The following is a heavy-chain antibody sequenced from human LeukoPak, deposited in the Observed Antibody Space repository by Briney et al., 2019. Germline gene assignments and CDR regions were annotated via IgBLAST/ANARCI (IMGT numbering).Heavy chain of an antibody. CDR3: ASNYYGSGSLDY. Sequence: PSETLSLTCTVSGGSISSYYWSWIRQPPGKGLEWIGYIYYSGSTNYNPSLKSRDTISVDTSKNQFSLKLSSVTAADTAVYYRASNYYGSGSLDYWGQGNLVTVSS. CDR2: IYYSGST. V-gene: IGHV4-59*08. CDR1: GGSISSYY. D-gene: IGHD3-10*01. J-gene: IGHJ4*02.